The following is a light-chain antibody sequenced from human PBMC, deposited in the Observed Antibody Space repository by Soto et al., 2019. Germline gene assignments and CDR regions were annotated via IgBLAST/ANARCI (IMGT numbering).Light chain of an antibody. CDR2: GAS. CDR3: QQYGSSPRT. J-gene: IGKJ1*01. CDR1: QSVSSSY. Sequence: EIVLTQSPGTLSLSPGERATLSCRASQSVSSSYLAWYQQKPGQAPRLLIYGASNRATGLPDRFSGSGSGTDFTIITSRLEPEDFAVYYCQQYGSSPRTFGQGTKVESK. V-gene: IGKV3-20*01.